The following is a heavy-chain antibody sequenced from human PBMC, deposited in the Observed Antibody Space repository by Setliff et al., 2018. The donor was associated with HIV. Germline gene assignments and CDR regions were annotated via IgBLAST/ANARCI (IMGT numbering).Heavy chain of an antibody. CDR2: IVPIFGTP. Sequence: GASVKVSCKASGGPFSSYAFSWVRQAPGQGLEWMGGIVPIFGTPNYAQKFQGRVTIAADDVSTSTVYMQLSSLRSEDTAVYYCAKEKGRGGCSEPSWFDPWGQGTLVTVSS. CDR3: AKEKGRGGCSEPSWFDP. J-gene: IGHJ5*02. D-gene: IGHD2-15*01. V-gene: IGHV1-69*13. CDR1: GGPFSSYA.